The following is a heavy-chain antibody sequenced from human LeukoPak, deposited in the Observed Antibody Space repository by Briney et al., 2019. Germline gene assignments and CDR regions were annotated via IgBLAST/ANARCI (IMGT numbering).Heavy chain of an antibody. V-gene: IGHV3-48*03. CDR3: ARARWCSSTSCYFAAFDI. J-gene: IGHJ3*02. CDR2: ISSSGSTI. Sequence: PGGSLRLSCVASGFTFSSYEMNWVRQAPGKGLEWVSYISSSGSTIYYADSVKGRFTISRDNAKNSLYLQMNSLRAEDTAVYYCARARWCSSTSCYFAAFDIWGQGTMVTVSS. D-gene: IGHD2-2*01. CDR1: GFTFSSYE.